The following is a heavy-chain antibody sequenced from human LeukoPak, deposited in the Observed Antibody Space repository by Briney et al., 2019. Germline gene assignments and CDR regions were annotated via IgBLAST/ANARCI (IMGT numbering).Heavy chain of an antibody. J-gene: IGHJ4*02. CDR1: GFTFSSYW. CDR3: ARDAADGYNPFDY. D-gene: IGHD5-24*01. Sequence: PGGSLRLSCAASGFTFSSYWMHWVRQAPGKGLVWVSRINSDGSSTSYADSVKGRFTISRDNAKNTLYLQMNRLRAEDTAVYYCARDAADGYNPFDYWGQGTLVTVST. CDR2: INSDGSST. V-gene: IGHV3-74*01.